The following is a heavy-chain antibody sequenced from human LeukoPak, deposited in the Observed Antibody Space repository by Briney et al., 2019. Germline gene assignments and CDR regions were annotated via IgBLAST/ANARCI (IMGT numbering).Heavy chain of an antibody. CDR3: AKDPRRYSGTGGYFDY. CDR1: GFTFSNYG. Sequence: PGRSLRLSCAASGFTFSNYGMHWVRQAPGKGLEWVSFISYDGSNKYYADSVKGRFTISRDNSKNTLYLQMISLRTEDTAVYYCAKDPRRYSGTGGYFDYWGQGTLVTVSS. J-gene: IGHJ4*02. CDR2: ISYDGSNK. V-gene: IGHV3-30*18. D-gene: IGHD6-13*01.